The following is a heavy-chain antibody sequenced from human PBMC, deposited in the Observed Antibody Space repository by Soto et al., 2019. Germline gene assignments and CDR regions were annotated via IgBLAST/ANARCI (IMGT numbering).Heavy chain of an antibody. V-gene: IGHV4-59*01. CDR3: ARDRYFYDSRGYYRSLDS. CDR1: GGSFSNDY. J-gene: IGHJ5*01. CDR2: IVHTGIT. D-gene: IGHD3-22*01. Sequence: SETLSLTCFISGGSFSNDYWNWIRQSPGKGLEWIGYIVHTGITDYNPSVKSRVTISIDKSRNLFSLNLTSVTAADTAVYYCARDRYFYDSRGYYRSLDSWGQGTLVTV.